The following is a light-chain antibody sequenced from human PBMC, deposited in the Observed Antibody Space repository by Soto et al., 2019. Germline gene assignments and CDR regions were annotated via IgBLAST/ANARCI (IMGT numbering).Light chain of an antibody. CDR3: CSYAGSNNLYV. V-gene: IGLV2-8*01. J-gene: IGLJ1*01. CDR2: DVS. Sequence: QSALTQPPSASGSPGQSGTISCTGTSSDVGGYDSVSWYQQHPGKAPKVIIYDVSQRPSGVPDRFSGSKSGNRASLTVSGLQAEDEADYYCCSYAGSNNLYVFGTGTKVTVL. CDR1: SSDVGGYDS.